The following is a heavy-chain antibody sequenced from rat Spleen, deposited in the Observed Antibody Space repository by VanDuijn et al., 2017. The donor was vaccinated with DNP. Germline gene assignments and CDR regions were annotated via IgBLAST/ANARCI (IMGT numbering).Heavy chain of an antibody. CDR2: ITYDGSST. CDR3: ARQNYYYSGNTLDA. D-gene: IGHD1-1*01. V-gene: IGHV5-22*01. J-gene: IGHJ4*01. Sequence: EVQLVESGGGLVQPGRSLKLSCAASGFTFSDYGMAWVRQAPTRGLEWVAYITYDGSSTYYGDSVKGRFTISRDNAKSTLYLQMNSLRSEDTATYYCARQNYYYSGNTLDAWGQGISVTVSS. CDR1: GFTFSDYG.